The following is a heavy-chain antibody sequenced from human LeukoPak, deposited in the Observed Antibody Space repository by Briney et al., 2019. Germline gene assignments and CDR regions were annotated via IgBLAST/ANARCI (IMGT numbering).Heavy chain of an antibody. CDR3: AREIQLDYFDY. CDR2: IYYSGST. CDR1: GGSISSGGYY. V-gene: IGHV4-31*03. Sequence: SETLSLTCTVSGGSISSGGYYWSWIRQHPGKGLEWIGYIYYSGSTYYNPFLKSRVTISVDTSKNQFSLKLSSVTAADTAVYYCAREIQLDYFDYWGQGTLVTVSS. D-gene: IGHD5-18*01. J-gene: IGHJ4*02.